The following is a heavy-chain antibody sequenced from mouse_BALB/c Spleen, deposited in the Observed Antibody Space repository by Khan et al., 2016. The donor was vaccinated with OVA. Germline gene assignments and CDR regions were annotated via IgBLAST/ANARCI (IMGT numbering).Heavy chain of an antibody. V-gene: IGHV2-5-1*01. J-gene: IGHJ2*01. CDR3: AKTLTGTTFDF. CDR2: IWRGGSR. Sequence: QIQLVQSGPSLVQPSQSLSITCTVSGFSLTNFGVHWVRQSPGKGLEWLGVIWRGGSRDYNAAFMSRLSITKDNSKSQVFFKMNSLQADDTAIYYCAKTLTGTTFDFWGQGTTLTVSS. D-gene: IGHD4-1*01. CDR1: GFSLTNFG.